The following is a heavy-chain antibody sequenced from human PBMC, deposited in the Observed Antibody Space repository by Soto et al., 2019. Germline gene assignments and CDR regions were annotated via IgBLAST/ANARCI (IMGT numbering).Heavy chain of an antibody. CDR2: IYYSGST. CDR3: ARDPRGYSYGYEDQTYYGMDV. D-gene: IGHD5-18*01. V-gene: IGHV4-30-4*01. J-gene: IGHJ6*02. Sequence: SETLSLTCTVSGGSISSGDYYWSWIRQPPGKGLEWIGYIYYSGSTYYNPSLKSRVTISVDTSKNQFSLKLSSVTAAATAVYYCARDPRGYSYGYEDQTYYGMDVWGQGTTVTVSS. CDR1: GGSISSGDYY.